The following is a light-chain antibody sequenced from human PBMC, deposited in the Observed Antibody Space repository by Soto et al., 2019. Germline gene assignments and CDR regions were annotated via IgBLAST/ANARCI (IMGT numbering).Light chain of an antibody. CDR3: FSYTSSGTYV. CDR1: SSDVGNYKY. Sequence: QSALTQPASVSGSPGQSITISFTGTSSDVGNYKYVSWYQQHPGKAPKLMIYEVSNRPSGVSNRFSGSKSGNTASLTISGLQAEDETDYSCFSYTSSGTYVFGTGSQGHRP. CDR2: EVS. V-gene: IGLV2-14*01. J-gene: IGLJ1*01.